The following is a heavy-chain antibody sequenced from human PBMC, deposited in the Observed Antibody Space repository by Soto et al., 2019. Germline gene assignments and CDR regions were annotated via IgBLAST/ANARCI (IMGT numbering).Heavy chain of an antibody. CDR1: GGSMSSGGYS. V-gene: IGHV4-30-2*01. CDR2: IYHSGST. J-gene: IGHJ4*02. CDR3: ASAGGLGAVAADY. D-gene: IGHD6-19*01. Sequence: QLQLQESDSGLVKPSQTLSLTCAVSGGSMSSGGYSWSWIRQPPGKGLEWNGYIYHSGSTYYNPSLKSRVTISVDRSKNQFSLKLSSVTAADTAVYYCASAGGLGAVAADYWGQGTLVTVSS.